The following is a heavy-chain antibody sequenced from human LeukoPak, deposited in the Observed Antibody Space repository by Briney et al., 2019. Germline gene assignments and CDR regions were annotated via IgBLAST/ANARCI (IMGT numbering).Heavy chain of an antibody. Sequence: GASVKVSCKASGYTFTSYYMHWVRQAPGQGLEWMGIINPSGGSTSYAQKFQGRVTMTRDTSTSTVYIELSSLRSEDTAVYYCARARRDGSGWYYYYMDVWGKGTTVTISS. V-gene: IGHV1-46*01. CDR1: GYTFTSYY. CDR3: ARARRDGSGWYYYYMDV. J-gene: IGHJ6*03. D-gene: IGHD6-19*01. CDR2: INPSGGST.